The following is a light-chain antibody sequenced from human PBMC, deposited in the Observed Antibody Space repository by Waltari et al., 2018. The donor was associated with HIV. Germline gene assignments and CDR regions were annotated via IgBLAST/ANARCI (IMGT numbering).Light chain of an antibody. Sequence: QSVLTQPPSASGTPGQRITISCSGGNSDVGSNFLYWFQQFPGAAPQLIIYRNDRRPSGVPDGFSGSKFGTAGSLAISGLRSEDEGDYFCATWDDSLNAWVFGGGTKLTVL. CDR2: RND. J-gene: IGLJ3*02. V-gene: IGLV1-47*01. CDR1: NSDVGSNF. CDR3: ATWDDSLNAWV.